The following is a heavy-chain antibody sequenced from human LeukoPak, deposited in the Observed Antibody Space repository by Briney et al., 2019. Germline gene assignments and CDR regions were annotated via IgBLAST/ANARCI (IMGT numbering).Heavy chain of an antibody. Sequence: ASVKVSCKASGYTFTSYGISWVRQAPGQGLEWMGWISAYNGNTNYAQKLQGRVTMTTDTSTSTAYMELRSLRSDDTAVYHCARDPRADFTIFGVVNYYYYYYMDVWGKGTTVTVSS. V-gene: IGHV1-18*01. J-gene: IGHJ6*03. CDR2: ISAYNGNT. CDR1: GYTFTSYG. D-gene: IGHD3-3*01. CDR3: ARDPRADFTIFGVVNYYYYYYMDV.